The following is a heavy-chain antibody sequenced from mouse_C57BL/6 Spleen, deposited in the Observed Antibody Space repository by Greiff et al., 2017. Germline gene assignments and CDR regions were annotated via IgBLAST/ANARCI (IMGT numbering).Heavy chain of an antibody. V-gene: IGHV2-2*01. Sequence: VQRVESGPGLVQPSQSLSITCTVSGFSLTSYGVHWVRQSPGKGLEWLGVIWSGGSTDYNAAFISRLSISKDNSKSQVFFKMNSLQADDTAIYYCARPYYYGSSYGYAMDYWGQGTSVTVSS. CDR2: IWSGGST. J-gene: IGHJ4*01. CDR3: ARPYYYGSSYGYAMDY. D-gene: IGHD1-1*01. CDR1: GFSLTSYG.